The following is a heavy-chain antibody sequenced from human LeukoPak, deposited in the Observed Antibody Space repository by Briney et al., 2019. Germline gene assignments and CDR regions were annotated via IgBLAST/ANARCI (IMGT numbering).Heavy chain of an antibody. V-gene: IGHV3-30*03. Sequence: GGSLRLSCAASGFTFSNAWMSWVRQAPGKGLKWVAVISYDGSNKYYADSVKGRFTISRDNSKNTLYLQMNSLRAEDTAVYYCARDIVVVPAAIPAVVAIYYYYYGMDVWGQGTTVTVSS. CDR2: ISYDGSNK. CDR3: ARDIVVVPAAIPAVVAIYYYYYGMDV. J-gene: IGHJ6*02. D-gene: IGHD2-2*02. CDR1: GFTFSNAW.